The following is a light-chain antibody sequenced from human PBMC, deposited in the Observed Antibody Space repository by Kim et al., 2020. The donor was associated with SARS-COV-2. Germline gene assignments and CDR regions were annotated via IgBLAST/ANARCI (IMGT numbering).Light chain of an antibody. CDR3: KVWDNTGDPLWV. V-gene: IGLV3-21*04. CDR1: KIETKS. Sequence: SYELTQPPSVSVAPGETAKIRCAGNKIETKSVHWYQQRPGQAPVVVIYYDTDRPSGIPERFSGSNSGNTATLTISRVEAGDEADYYCKVWDNTGDPLWVFGGGTQLTVL. J-gene: IGLJ3*02. CDR2: YDT.